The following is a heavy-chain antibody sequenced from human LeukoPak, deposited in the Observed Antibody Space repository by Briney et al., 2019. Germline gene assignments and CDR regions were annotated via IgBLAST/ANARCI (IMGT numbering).Heavy chain of an antibody. J-gene: IGHJ3*02. Sequence: GESLKIPCKGSGYSFTNYWIGWVRQMPGKGLEWMGIIYPGDSDTRYSPSFQGQVTISADKSISTACLQWSSLKASDTAMYYCARPRDDAFDIWGQGTMVTVSS. V-gene: IGHV5-51*01. CDR1: GYSFTNYW. CDR2: IYPGDSDT. CDR3: ARPRDDAFDI.